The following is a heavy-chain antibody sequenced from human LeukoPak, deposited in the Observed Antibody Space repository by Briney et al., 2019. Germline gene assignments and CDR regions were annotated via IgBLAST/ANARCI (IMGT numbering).Heavy chain of an antibody. CDR2: INHSGST. Sequence: SETLSLTCAVYGGSFSGYYWSWIRQPPGKGLEWIGEINHSGSTNYNPSLKSRVTISVDTSKNQFSLKLSSVTAADTAVYYCARASGYWGQGTLVTVSS. J-gene: IGHJ4*02. CDR1: GGSFSGYY. D-gene: IGHD6-25*01. CDR3: ARASGY. V-gene: IGHV4-34*01.